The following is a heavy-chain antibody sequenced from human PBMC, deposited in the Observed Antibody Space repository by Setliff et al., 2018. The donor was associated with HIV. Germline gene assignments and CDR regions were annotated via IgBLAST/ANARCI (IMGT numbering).Heavy chain of an antibody. CDR1: GGSISSSSYY. CDR3: ARHTSHCDFWSGYPEGYAFDI. J-gene: IGHJ3*02. CDR2: IYYSGST. Sequence: SETLSLTCTVSGGSISSSSYYWGWIRQPPGKGLEWIGSIYYSGSTYYNPSLKSRVTISVDTSKNQFSLKLSSVTAADTAVYYCARHTSHCDFWSGYPEGYAFDIWGQGTMVTVSS. V-gene: IGHV4-39*01. D-gene: IGHD3-3*01.